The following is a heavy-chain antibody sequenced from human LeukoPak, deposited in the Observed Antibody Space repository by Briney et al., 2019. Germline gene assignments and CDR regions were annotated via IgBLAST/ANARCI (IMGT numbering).Heavy chain of an antibody. V-gene: IGHV3-53*01. J-gene: IGHJ4*02. Sequence: GGSLRLSCAASGSTVSGTYMSWVRQAAGKGWEWVSTIYDAGSTSYADSVKGRFTISRDNSKNTLFLQMNSLRADDTAVYYCAGATKWLAHDFWGQGTLVTVSS. CDR2: IYDAGST. CDR3: AGATKWLAHDF. CDR1: GSTVSGTY. D-gene: IGHD6-19*01.